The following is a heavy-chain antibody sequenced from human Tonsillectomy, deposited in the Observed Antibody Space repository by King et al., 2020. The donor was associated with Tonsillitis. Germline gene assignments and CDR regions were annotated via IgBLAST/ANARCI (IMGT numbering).Heavy chain of an antibody. Sequence: LQLQESGSGLVKPSQTLSLTCAVSGGSISSGAYSWSWIRQPPGKGLEWIGSIYHSGSTYYNPSLKSRVTISVDRSKNQFSLRLNSMTAADTAVYYCARGTEYYDFWGGYWFDPWGQGTLVTVSS. V-gene: IGHV4-30-2*01. CDR3: ARGTEYYDFWGGYWFDP. CDR1: GGSISSGAYS. D-gene: IGHD3-3*01. J-gene: IGHJ5*02. CDR2: IYHSGST.